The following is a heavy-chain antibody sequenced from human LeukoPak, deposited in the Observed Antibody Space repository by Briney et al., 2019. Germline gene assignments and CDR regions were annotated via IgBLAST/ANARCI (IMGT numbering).Heavy chain of an antibody. J-gene: IGHJ4*02. Sequence: GGSLRLSCAASGFTLSTYNMKWVRQAPRKGLEWVSSISTSSSYIYYADSVKGRFTISRDNARNSLYLQMNSLRAEDTAVYYCAKWGCSGGSCYPFDYWGQGTLVTVSS. CDR2: ISTSSSYI. CDR1: GFTLSTYN. D-gene: IGHD2-15*01. V-gene: IGHV3-21*04. CDR3: AKWGCSGGSCYPFDY.